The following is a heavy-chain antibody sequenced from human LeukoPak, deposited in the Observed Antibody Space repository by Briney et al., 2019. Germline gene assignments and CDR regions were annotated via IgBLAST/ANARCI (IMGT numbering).Heavy chain of an antibody. Sequence: SETLSLTCTVSGGSISSYYWSWIRQPPGKGLEWIGYIYTSGSTNYNPSLKSRVTISVDTSKNQFSLKLSSVTAADTAVYYCARTANWVDPWGQGTLVTVSS. CDR1: GGSISSYY. CDR2: IYTSGST. CDR3: ARTANWVDP. J-gene: IGHJ5*02. D-gene: IGHD6-25*01. V-gene: IGHV4-4*09.